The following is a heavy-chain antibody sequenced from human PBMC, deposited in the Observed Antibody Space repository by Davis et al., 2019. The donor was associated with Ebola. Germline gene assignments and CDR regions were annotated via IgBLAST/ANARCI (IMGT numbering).Heavy chain of an antibody. CDR2: IKQDGSNK. J-gene: IGHJ4*02. CDR3: AKEEYYDYVWGSYRYLDY. V-gene: IGHV3-7*01. CDR1: GFTFSSYW. D-gene: IGHD3-16*02. Sequence: GESLKISCAASGFTFSSYWMSWVRQAPGKGLEWVANIKQDGSNKYYADSVKGRFTISRDNSKNTLYLQMNSLRAEDTAVYYCAKEEYYDYVWGSYRYLDYWGQGTLVTVSS.